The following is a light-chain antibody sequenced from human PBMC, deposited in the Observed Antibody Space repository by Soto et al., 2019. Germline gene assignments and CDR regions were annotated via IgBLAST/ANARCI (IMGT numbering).Light chain of an antibody. Sequence: QPVLTQSPSASASLGALVKLTCTLSSGHSSYAIAWHQQQPEKGPRFLMKLNSDGSHSKGDGIPDRFSGSSSGAERYLTISSLQSEDEADYYCQTWGSGSVLFGGGTKVTVL. V-gene: IGLV4-69*01. CDR1: SGHSSYA. CDR2: LNSDGSH. CDR3: QTWGSGSVL. J-gene: IGLJ2*01.